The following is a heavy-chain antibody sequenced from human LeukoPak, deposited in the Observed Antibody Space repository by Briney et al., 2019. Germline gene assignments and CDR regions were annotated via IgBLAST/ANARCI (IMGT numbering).Heavy chain of an antibody. CDR2: INPYSGGT. J-gene: IGHJ3*02. CDR3: ARGADPALPLDAFDI. V-gene: IGHV1-2*02. CDR1: GYIFTTYY. Sequence: GASVKVSCKASGYIFTTYYMHWVRQPPGQGLEWMGWINPYSGGTNYALKFLGRVTMTTDASISTAYMELSRLRSDGTAVYYCARGADPALPLDAFDIWGQGTMVTVS.